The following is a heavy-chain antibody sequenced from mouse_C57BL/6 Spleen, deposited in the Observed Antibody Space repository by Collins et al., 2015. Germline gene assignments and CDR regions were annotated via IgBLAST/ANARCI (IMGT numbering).Heavy chain of an antibody. Sequence: QVQLQQSGAELVKPGASVKISCKTSGYAFSNYWMNWVKQRPGKGLEWIGQIFPGDGDTNYNGKFKGKATLTADKSSSTAYMELRSLTSEDSAVYYCTRAGNYGYFDYWGQGTTLTVSS. CDR2: IFPGDGDT. J-gene: IGHJ2*01. CDR1: GYAFSNYW. CDR3: TRAGNYGYFDY. V-gene: IGHV1-80*01. D-gene: IGHD2-1*01.